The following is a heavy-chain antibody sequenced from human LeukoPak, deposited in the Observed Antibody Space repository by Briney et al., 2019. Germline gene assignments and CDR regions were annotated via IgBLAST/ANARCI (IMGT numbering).Heavy chain of an antibody. D-gene: IGHD3-9*01. CDR1: GFTFSSYS. V-gene: IGHV3-21*01. CDR2: ISSSSSYI. J-gene: IGHJ4*02. Sequence: GGSLRLSCAASGFTFSSYSMNWVRQAPGKGLEWVSSISSSSSYIYYTDSVKGRFTISRDNAKNSLYLQMTSLRAEDTAVYYCASENYDILTGSDYWGQGTLVTVSS. CDR3: ASENYDILTGSDY.